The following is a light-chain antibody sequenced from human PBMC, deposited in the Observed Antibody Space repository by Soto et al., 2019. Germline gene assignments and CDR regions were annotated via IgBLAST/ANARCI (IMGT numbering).Light chain of an antibody. J-gene: IGLJ1*01. Sequence: VLTQPPSVSGAPGQRVTISCTGSSSNIGAGYDVHWYQQLPGTAPKLLIYGNSNRPSGVPDRFSGSKSGTSASLAITGLQAEDEADYYCGTWDSSLSVHVFGTGTKVTVL. CDR1: SSNIGAGYD. CDR2: GNS. V-gene: IGLV1-40*01. CDR3: GTWDSSLSVHV.